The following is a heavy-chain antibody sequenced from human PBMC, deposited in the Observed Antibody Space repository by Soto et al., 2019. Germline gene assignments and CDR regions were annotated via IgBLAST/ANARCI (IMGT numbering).Heavy chain of an antibody. CDR3: ARSTNDYGDRH. CDR2: INAYNGNT. V-gene: IGHV1-18*01. Sequence: ASVKVSCKASGYTFTSYGISWVRQAPGQGLEWMGWINAYNGNTNYAQKLQGRVTMTTNTSTSTAYMELSSLTSDDTAVYYCARSTNDYGDRHWGQGTLVTVSS. CDR1: GYTFTSYG. J-gene: IGHJ4*02. D-gene: IGHD4-17*01.